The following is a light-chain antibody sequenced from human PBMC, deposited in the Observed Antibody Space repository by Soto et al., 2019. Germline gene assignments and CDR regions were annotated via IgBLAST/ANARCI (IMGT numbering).Light chain of an antibody. CDR3: QPYNNWPPWT. CDR2: GAS. CDR1: QSVSSN. Sequence: EIVMTQSPATLSVSPGERATLSCRASQSVSSNLAWYQQKPGQAPRLLIYGASTSATGIPARFSGSGSGTEFTLTSSRLQSEDFAVYYCQPYNNWPPWTFGQGTKVEIK. V-gene: IGKV3-15*01. J-gene: IGKJ1*01.